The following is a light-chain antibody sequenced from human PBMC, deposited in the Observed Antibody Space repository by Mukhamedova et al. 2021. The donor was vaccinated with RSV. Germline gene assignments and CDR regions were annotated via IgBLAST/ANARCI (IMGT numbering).Light chain of an antibody. V-gene: IGLV1-36*01. J-gene: IGLJ3*02. Sequence: LPSGVPARFSASKSGTTASLTISGLQPEDEAVYFCSTWDFNLSARVFGGGTRLTVL. CDR3: STWDFNLSARV.